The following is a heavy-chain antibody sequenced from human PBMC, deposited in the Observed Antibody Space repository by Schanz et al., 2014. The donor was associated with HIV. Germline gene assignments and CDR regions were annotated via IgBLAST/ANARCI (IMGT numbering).Heavy chain of an antibody. CDR2: ISESGGRT. V-gene: IGHV3-23*04. CDR1: GFTFSNYG. Sequence: VQLVESGGGVVQPGRSLRLSCTASGFTFSNYGIHWVRQAPGKGLEWVSSISESGGRTYYADSVNGRFTISRDNSKNTLYLQMTTLRIDDTAVYYCAKPEYDSRGNSQSHFDYWGQGTLVTVSS. J-gene: IGHJ4*02. CDR3: AKPEYDSRGNSQSHFDY. D-gene: IGHD3-22*01.